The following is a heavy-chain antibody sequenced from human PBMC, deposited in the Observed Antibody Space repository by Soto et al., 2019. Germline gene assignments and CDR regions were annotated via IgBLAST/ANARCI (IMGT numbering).Heavy chain of an antibody. V-gene: IGHV2-5*01. CDR3: LSIGGGYGNFDY. Sequence: QITLKESGPTLVKPTQTLTLTCTFSGFSLSTSGVGVGWIRQPPGKALEWLALIYWNDDKRYSPSLKSRLTITKDTSKNQVVLTMTNMDPVDTATYYCLSIGGGYGNFDYWGQGTLVTVSS. D-gene: IGHD6-19*01. J-gene: IGHJ4*02. CDR2: IYWNDDK. CDR1: GFSLSTSGVG.